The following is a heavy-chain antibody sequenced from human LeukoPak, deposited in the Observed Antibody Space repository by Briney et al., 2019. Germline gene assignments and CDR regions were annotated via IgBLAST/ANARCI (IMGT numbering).Heavy chain of an antibody. D-gene: IGHD2-2*01. CDR1: GYSFTSYW. V-gene: IGHV5-51*01. CDR2: INPSDSET. J-gene: IGHJ3*02. Sequence: GESLKISCKGSGYSFTSYWIGWVRQMPGKGLEWMGIINPSDSETRYSPSFQGQATISADKSINTAYLQWSSLKASDTAMYYCARPEGASWRRVDIWGQGTMVTVSS. CDR3: ARPEGASWRRVDI.